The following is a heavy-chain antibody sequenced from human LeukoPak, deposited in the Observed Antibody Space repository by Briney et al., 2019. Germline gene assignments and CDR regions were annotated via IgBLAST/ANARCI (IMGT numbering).Heavy chain of an antibody. D-gene: IGHD6-13*01. CDR3: ARHTSSWNDY. V-gene: IGHV4-59*08. J-gene: IGHJ4*02. CDR1: GGSMNNYF. CDR2: VYSSGTA. Sequence: PSETLSLTCTVSGGSMNNYFWSWIRQPPGKGLEWIGYVYSSGTATYNPSLKSRVTISVDTSKKQFSLKLSSVTAADTAVYYCARHTSSWNDYWGQGTLVTVSS.